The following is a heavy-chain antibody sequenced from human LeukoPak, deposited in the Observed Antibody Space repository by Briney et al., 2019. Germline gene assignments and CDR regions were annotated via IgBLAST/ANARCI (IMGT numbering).Heavy chain of an antibody. CDR2: ISSSSSYI. CDR3: AGEPVITFGGVRGWFDP. J-gene: IGHJ5*02. V-gene: IGHV3-21*01. Sequence: GGSLRLSCAASGFTFSSYSMNWVRQAPGKGLEWVSSISSSSSYIYYADSVKGRFTISRDNAKNSLYLQMNSLRAEDTAVYYCAGEPVITFGGVRGWFDPWGQGTLVTVSS. D-gene: IGHD3-16*01. CDR1: GFTFSSYS.